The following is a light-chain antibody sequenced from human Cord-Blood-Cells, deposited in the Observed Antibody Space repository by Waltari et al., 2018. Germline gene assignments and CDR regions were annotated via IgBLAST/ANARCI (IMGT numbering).Light chain of an antibody. V-gene: IGKV4-1*01. J-gene: IGKJ4*01. CDR3: QQYYSTLT. Sequence: DIVMTQSPASLAVFPGVRATINCTSSQSVLYSSNNKNYLAWYQQKPGQSPKLLIYWASTRESGVPDRFSGSGSGTDFTLTISSLQAEDVAVYYCQQYYSTLTFGGGTKVEIK. CDR2: WAS. CDR1: QSVLYSSNNKNY.